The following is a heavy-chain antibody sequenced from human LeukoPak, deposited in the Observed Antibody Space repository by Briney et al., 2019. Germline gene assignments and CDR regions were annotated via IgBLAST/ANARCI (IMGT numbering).Heavy chain of an antibody. V-gene: IGHV1-18*01. J-gene: IGHJ3*02. CDR2: ISAYNGNT. D-gene: IGHD3-22*01. Sequence: ASVKVSCKASGYTFTSYGISWVRQAPGQGLEWMGWISAYNGNTNYAQKLQGRVTMTTDTSTSTAYMELRSLRSDDTAVYYCARVLYYYDSSDRIGAFDIWGQGTMVTVSS. CDR3: ARVLYYYDSSDRIGAFDI. CDR1: GYTFTSYG.